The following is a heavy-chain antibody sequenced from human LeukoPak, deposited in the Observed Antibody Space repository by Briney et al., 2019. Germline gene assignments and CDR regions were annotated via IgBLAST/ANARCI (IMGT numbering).Heavy chain of an antibody. CDR1: GGTFSSYA. CDR2: IIPIFGTA. CDR3: ARGYCSSTSCEAFDI. D-gene: IGHD2-2*01. J-gene: IGHJ3*02. Sequence: SVKVSCKASGGTFSSYAISWVRQAPGQGLEWMRGIIPIFGTANYAQKFQGRVTITADKSTSTAYMELSSLRSEDTAVYYCARGYCSSTSCEAFDIWGQGTMVTVSS. V-gene: IGHV1-69*06.